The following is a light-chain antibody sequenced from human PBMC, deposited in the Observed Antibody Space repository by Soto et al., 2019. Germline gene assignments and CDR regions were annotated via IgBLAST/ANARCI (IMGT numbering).Light chain of an antibody. J-gene: IGKJ1*01. Sequence: EIVMTQSPATLSVSPGERATVSCRASQSVGSNLAWYQQKAGQAPSLLIYGASTRATGVPARFSGSGSGTEFTLNISRLQSEDFAVYYCQQYSYWRTFGQGTKVDIX. CDR3: QQYSYWRT. V-gene: IGKV3-15*01. CDR1: QSVGSN. CDR2: GAS.